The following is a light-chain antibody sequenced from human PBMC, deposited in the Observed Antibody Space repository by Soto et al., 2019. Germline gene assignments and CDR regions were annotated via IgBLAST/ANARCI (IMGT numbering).Light chain of an antibody. CDR3: QQYNQSPLA. CDR1: QSVSSN. CDR2: GAF. V-gene: IGKV3-15*01. J-gene: IGKJ1*01. Sequence: EMVMTQSPPTLSVSAGERATXSCRASQSVSSNLAWYQQKPGQAPSLLIYGAFTRATGIPARFSGTGSGTEFTLTISSLQSEDLALYYCQQYNQSPLAFGQGSKV.